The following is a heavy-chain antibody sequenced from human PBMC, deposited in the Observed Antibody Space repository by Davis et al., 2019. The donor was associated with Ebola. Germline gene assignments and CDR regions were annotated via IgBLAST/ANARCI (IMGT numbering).Heavy chain of an antibody. CDR3: ARGSRYYYGSGSYYFDY. CDR1: GGSISSYY. V-gene: IGHV4-59*01. J-gene: IGHJ4*02. CDR2: IYYSGST. Sequence: PSETLSLTCTVSGGSISSYYWSWIRQPPGKGLEWIGYIYYSGSTNYNPSLKSRVTISVDTSKNQFSLKLSSVTAADTAVYYCARGSRYYYGSGSYYFDYWGQGTLVTVSS. D-gene: IGHD3-10*01.